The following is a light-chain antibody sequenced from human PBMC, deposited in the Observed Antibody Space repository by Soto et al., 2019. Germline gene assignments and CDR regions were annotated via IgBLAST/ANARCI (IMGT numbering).Light chain of an antibody. Sequence: QSVLTQPASVSGSPGQSITISCTGNSSDVGSYNLVSWYQQHPGKAPKLIIYNDNKRPSGVFDLFSGSKSGNTASLTISGLQAEDEADYYCCSYAVTSTFFGGGTKVTVL. CDR3: CSYAVTSTF. CDR1: SSDVGSYNL. V-gene: IGLV2-23*01. CDR2: NDN. J-gene: IGLJ2*01.